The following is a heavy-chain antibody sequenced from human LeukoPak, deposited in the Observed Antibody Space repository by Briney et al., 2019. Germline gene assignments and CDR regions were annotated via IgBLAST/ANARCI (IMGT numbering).Heavy chain of an antibody. Sequence: SETLSLTCTVSGGSITGGSYYWAWIRQPPGKGLEWIGSIYYSGSTHYNSSLKSRVTISVDTSKNLFFLRLNSVTAADTAIYYCARENPSGYYNRPIDYWGQGTLVTVSS. CDR1: GGSITGGSYY. D-gene: IGHD3-22*01. V-gene: IGHV4-39*02. CDR2: IYYSGST. J-gene: IGHJ4*02. CDR3: ARENPSGYYNRPIDY.